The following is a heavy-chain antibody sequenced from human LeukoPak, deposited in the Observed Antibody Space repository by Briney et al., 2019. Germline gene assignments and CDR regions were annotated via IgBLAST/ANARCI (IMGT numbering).Heavy chain of an antibody. CDR1: GHTFTTYY. CDR3: ASPSQRTVGMDV. D-gene: IGHD1-1*01. CDR2: INPSGDSA. Sequence: GASVKVSCKASGHTFTTYYMHWVRQAPGQGLEWMGFINPSGDSARFAQKFQGRGTLTRDTSTSTFYMELSSLRSEDTAVYYCASPSQRTVGMDVWRQGTTVTVSS. J-gene: IGHJ6*02. V-gene: IGHV1-46*01.